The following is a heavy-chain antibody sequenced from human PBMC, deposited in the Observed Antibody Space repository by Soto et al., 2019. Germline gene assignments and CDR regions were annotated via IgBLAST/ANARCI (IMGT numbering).Heavy chain of an antibody. D-gene: IGHD3-3*01. V-gene: IGHV1-69*13. J-gene: IGHJ6*02. CDR2: IIPIFGTT. CDR1: GGTFSSYS. Sequence: SVKVSCKASGGTFSSYSISWVRQAPGQGLEWMGWIIPIFGTTNYAQKFQGRVTITADESTSTAYMELCSLRSEDTAVYYCARGDASYCDFWSCPCPTCRMDDWGQGTTVTVSS. CDR3: ARGDASYCDFWSCPCPTCRMDD.